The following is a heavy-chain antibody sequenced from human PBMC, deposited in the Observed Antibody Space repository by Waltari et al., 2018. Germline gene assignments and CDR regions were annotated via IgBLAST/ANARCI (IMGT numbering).Heavy chain of an antibody. Sequence: QVQLQESGPGLVKPSHTLSLTCTVSGGSISSGSYYWSWIRQPAGKGLEWIGRIYTSGSTNYNPSAKSRGTISVDTSKNQFSLKLSSVTAADTAVYYCARGIAVAGTGYYYGMDVWGQGTTVTVSS. D-gene: IGHD6-19*01. CDR1: GGSISSGSYY. CDR3: ARGIAVAGTGYYYGMDV. V-gene: IGHV4-61*02. CDR2: IYTSGST. J-gene: IGHJ6*02.